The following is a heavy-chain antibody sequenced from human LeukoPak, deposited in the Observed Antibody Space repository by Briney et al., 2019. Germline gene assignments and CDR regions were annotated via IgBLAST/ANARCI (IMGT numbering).Heavy chain of an antibody. Sequence: PGGSLRLSCAASGFTFSNYAMLWVRQAPGKGLEWVAVISHDGRNKYYADSVKGRFTISRDNSKNTLYLQMNSLRAEDTAVFYCARPVLEWLLYSVGAFDIWGQGTMVTVSS. CDR2: ISHDGRNK. CDR1: GFTFSNYA. D-gene: IGHD3-3*01. CDR3: ARPVLEWLLYSVGAFDI. V-gene: IGHV3-30*04. J-gene: IGHJ3*02.